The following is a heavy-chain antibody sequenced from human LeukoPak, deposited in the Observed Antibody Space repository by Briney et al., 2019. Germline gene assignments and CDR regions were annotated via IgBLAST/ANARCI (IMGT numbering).Heavy chain of an antibody. CDR3: ARAWGSLYYFDH. CDR2: INPNNGLT. D-gene: IGHD3-16*01. CDR1: GYSFTGYS. J-gene: IGHJ4*02. Sequence: EASVKVSCKASGYSFTGYSLHWVRQAPGQGLEWMGWINPNNGLTNYTQKFKGRVTMTRDTSSATGYMELNRLTSDDTAVFYCARAWGSLYYFDHWGQGTLVTVSS. V-gene: IGHV1-2*02.